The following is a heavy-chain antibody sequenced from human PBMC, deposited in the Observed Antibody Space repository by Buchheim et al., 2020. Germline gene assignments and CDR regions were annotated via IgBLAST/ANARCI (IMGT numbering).Heavy chain of an antibody. CDR2: ISYDGSNK. J-gene: IGHJ6*02. Sequence: QVQLVESGGGVVQPGRSLRLSCAASGFTFRSYVMHWVRQAPGKGLEWVAVISYDGSNKYFADSVKGRFTISRDNSKNTLYLQMNSLRTEDTAVYYCARAVTAAGTKVYQYGMDVWGQGTT. CDR1: GFTFRSYV. CDR3: ARAVTAAGTKVYQYGMDV. V-gene: IGHV3-30-3*01. D-gene: IGHD6-13*01.